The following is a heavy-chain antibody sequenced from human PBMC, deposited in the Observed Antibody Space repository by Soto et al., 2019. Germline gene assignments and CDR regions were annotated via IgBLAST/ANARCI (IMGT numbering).Heavy chain of an antibody. Sequence: PSETLSLTCTVSGGSISSGDYYWSWIRQPPGKGLEWIGYIYYSGSTYYNPSLKSRVTISVDTSKNQFSLKLSSVTAADTAVYYCARDHYYDRGTWFDPWGQGTLVTVSS. CDR3: ARDHYYDRGTWFDP. J-gene: IGHJ5*02. CDR2: IYYSGST. V-gene: IGHV4-30-4*01. D-gene: IGHD3-22*01. CDR1: GGSISSGDYY.